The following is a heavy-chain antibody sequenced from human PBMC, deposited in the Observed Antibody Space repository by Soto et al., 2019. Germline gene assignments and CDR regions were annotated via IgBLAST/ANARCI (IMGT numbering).Heavy chain of an antibody. CDR3: AGTFRWGGTARHYYYGMDV. V-gene: IGHV4-39*01. D-gene: IGHD1-26*01. J-gene: IGHJ6*02. Sequence: PSETLSLTCTVSGGSISSSSYYWGWIRQPPGKGLEWIGSIYYSGSTYYNPSLKSRVTISVDTSKNQFSLKLSSVTAADTAMYYCAGTFRWGGTARHYYYGMDVWGQGTTVTVSS. CDR1: GGSISSSSYY. CDR2: IYYSGST.